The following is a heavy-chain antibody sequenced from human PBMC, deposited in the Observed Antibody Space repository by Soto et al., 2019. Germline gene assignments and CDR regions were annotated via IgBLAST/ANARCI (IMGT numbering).Heavy chain of an antibody. CDR1: GGTFSSYA. CDR3: AGGSSTIFGVVIIGWFDP. Sequence: GASVKVSCKASGGTFSSYAISWVRQAPGQGLEWMGGIIPIFGTANYAQKFQGRVTITADESTSTAYMELSSLRSEDTAVYYCAGGSSTIFGVVIIGWFDPWGQGTLVTVSS. J-gene: IGHJ5*02. V-gene: IGHV1-69*13. D-gene: IGHD3-3*01. CDR2: IIPIFGTA.